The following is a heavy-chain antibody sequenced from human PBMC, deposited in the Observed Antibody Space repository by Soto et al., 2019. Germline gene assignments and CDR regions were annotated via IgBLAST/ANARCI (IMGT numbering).Heavy chain of an antibody. CDR2: ISGSGGST. CDR1: GFTFSSHG. J-gene: IGHJ4*02. CDR3: AKMGDSSGYDYFYY. V-gene: IGHV3-23*01. Sequence: EVQLLESGGTLVQPGGSLRLSCAASGFTFSSHGTGWVRQAPGKGLQWVSAISGSGGSTYYADSVKGRFTISRDNSKSTLDLQINSLRAEDTAVYLCAKMGDSSGYDYFYYWGQGTLVTVSS. D-gene: IGHD3-22*01.